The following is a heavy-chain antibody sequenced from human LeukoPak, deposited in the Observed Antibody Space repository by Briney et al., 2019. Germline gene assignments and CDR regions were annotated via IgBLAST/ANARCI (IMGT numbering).Heavy chain of an antibody. Sequence: ASVKVSCKASGYTFTGYYMHWVRQAPGQGLEWMGWINPNSGGTNYALKFQGRVTMTRDTSISTAYMELSRLRSDDTAVYYCARDRRVVVGATSAFDYWGQGTLVTVSS. J-gene: IGHJ4*02. CDR1: GYTFTGYY. CDR2: INPNSGGT. V-gene: IGHV1-2*02. D-gene: IGHD1-26*01. CDR3: ARDRRVVVGATSAFDY.